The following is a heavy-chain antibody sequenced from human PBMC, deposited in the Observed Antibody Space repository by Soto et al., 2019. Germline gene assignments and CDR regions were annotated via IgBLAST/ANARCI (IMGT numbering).Heavy chain of an antibody. D-gene: IGHD2-2*01. CDR1: GYMFTGYY. CDR3: ARVRNCTSTICYFGVDY. CDR2: INPNSGAT. J-gene: IGHJ4*02. Sequence: ASVKVSCKASGYMFTGYYMHWGRQAPGQGLELMAWINPNSGATKYAQKCKGRVTMTRDKSISTAYMELSRLTSGDTAVYYCARVRNCTSTICYFGVDYWGQGTLVTVSS. V-gene: IGHV1-2*02.